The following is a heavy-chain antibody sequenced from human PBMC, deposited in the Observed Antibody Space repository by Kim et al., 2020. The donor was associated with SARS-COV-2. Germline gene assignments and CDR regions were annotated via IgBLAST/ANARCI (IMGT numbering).Heavy chain of an antibody. Sequence: ASVKVSCKASGYTFTGHYMHWVRQAPGQGLEWMGRIHPNSGDTKYAQKFQGRVTMTRDTSISTAYMELSRLRPDDTAVYYCAREDFSDSSAYYYFYYGMDVWSQGTTVTVSS. CDR3: AREDFSDSSAYYYFYYGMDV. D-gene: IGHD3-22*01. J-gene: IGHJ6*02. CDR1: GYTFTGHY. V-gene: IGHV1-2*06. CDR2: IHPNSGDT.